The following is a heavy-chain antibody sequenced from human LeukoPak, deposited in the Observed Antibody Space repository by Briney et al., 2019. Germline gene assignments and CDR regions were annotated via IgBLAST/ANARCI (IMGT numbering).Heavy chain of an antibody. CDR1: GGSISNYY. D-gene: IGHD2-2*01. V-gene: IGHV4-59*12. CDR3: ARILGYCSSTSCSKKYYYYMDV. Sequence: SETLSLTCTVSGGSISNYYWNWIRQPPGKGLEWIGYINYSGNTNYNPSLKSRVTLSLDTSKNQFSLKVNSVTAADTAVYYCARILGYCSSTSCSKKYYYYMDVWGKGTTVTVSS. J-gene: IGHJ6*03. CDR2: INYSGNT.